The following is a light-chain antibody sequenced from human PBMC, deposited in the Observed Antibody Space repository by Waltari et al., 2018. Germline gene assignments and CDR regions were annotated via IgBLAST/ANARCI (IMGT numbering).Light chain of an antibody. CDR2: QTS. V-gene: IGKV1-5*03. CDR1: QSTSSW. CDR3: QQNNSYSPTWT. J-gene: IGKJ1*01. Sequence: DIQMTQSPSTLSASVGDTVNITCRASQSTSSWLAWFQQKPGKAPQLLVYQTSTLESGVPSIFSGSGSGTEFTLTISSLQPDDFATYYCQQNNSYSPTWTFGQGTKVEIK.